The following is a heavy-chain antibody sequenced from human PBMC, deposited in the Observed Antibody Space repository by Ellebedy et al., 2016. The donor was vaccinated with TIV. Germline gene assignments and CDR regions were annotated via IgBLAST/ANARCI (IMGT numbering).Heavy chain of an antibody. CDR3: ASRYYYDSSGYESEI. J-gene: IGHJ3*02. Sequence: SETLSLTCAVYGGSFSGYYWSWIRQPPGKGLEWIGEINHSGSTNYNPSLKSRLTISVDTSKNQFSLKLSSVTAADTAVYYCASRYYYDSSGYESEIWGQGTMVTVSS. D-gene: IGHD3-22*01. V-gene: IGHV4-34*01. CDR2: INHSGST. CDR1: GGSFSGYY.